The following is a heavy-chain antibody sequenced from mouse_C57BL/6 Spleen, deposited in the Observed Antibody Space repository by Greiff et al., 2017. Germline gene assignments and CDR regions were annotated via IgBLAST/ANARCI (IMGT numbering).Heavy chain of an antibody. CDR3: ATAYRDYFDY. CDR1: GYTFTDYY. D-gene: IGHD2-14*01. V-gene: IGHV1-26*01. CDR2: INPNNGGT. Sequence: EVQLQQSGPELVKPGASVKISCKASGYTFTDYYMNWVKQSHGKSLEWIGDINPNNGGTSYNQKFKGKATLTVDKSSSTAYMELRSLTSEDSAGYYCATAYRDYFDYWGQGTTLTVSS. J-gene: IGHJ2*01.